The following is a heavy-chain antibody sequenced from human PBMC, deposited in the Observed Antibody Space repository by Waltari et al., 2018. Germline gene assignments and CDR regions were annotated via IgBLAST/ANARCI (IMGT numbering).Heavy chain of an antibody. V-gene: IGHV3-23*01. J-gene: IGHJ1*01. Sequence: EVQLLESGGGLVQPGGSLRLSCAASGFTFSSYAMSWVRQAPGKGLEWVSAISGSGGSTDYADSVRGRFTISRDNSKSTLYLQMNSLRAEDTAVYYCAREMYSSSFSEYFQHWGQGTLVTVSS. D-gene: IGHD6-6*01. CDR3: AREMYSSSFSEYFQH. CDR1: GFTFSSYA. CDR2: ISGSGGST.